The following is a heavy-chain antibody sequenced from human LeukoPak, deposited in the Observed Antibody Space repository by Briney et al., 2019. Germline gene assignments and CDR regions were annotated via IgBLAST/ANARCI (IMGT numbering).Heavy chain of an antibody. V-gene: IGHV1-69*04. D-gene: IGHD3-16*01. Sequence: SVKVSCKASGGTFSSYAISWVRQAPGQGLEWMGRIIPILGIANYAQKFRGRVTITADKSTSTAYMELSSLRSEDTAVYYCARGKIMRSVFDYWGQGTLVTVSS. CDR1: GGTFSSYA. J-gene: IGHJ4*02. CDR2: IIPILGIA. CDR3: ARGKIMRSVFDY.